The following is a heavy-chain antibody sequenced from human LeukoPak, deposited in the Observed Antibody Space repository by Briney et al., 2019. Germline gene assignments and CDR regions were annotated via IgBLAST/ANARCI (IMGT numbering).Heavy chain of an antibody. D-gene: IGHD3-3*01. Sequence: GESLKISCMGSGYSFTTYWIGWVRQMPGKGLEWMAIIYPGDSRTTYSPSFQGQVTISADKSISTAYLQWSSLKPSDTAMYYCGSLREYSGYYTVDYWGRGTLVTVSS. J-gene: IGHJ4*02. CDR3: GSLREYSGYYTVDY. V-gene: IGHV5-51*01. CDR2: IYPGDSRT. CDR1: GYSFTTYW.